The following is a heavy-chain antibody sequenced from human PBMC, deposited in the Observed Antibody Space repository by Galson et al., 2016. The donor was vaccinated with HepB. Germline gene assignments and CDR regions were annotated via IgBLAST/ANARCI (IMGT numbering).Heavy chain of an antibody. CDR2: ISKNGGET. CDR1: GFTFSNYA. V-gene: IGHV3-30*18. J-gene: IGHJ5*02. D-gene: IGHD5-12*01. CDR3: AKVAFGNYVATPENWFDP. Sequence: SLRLSCAASGFTFSNYAMHWVRQAPGKGLEWVAVISKNGGETYYADSVNGRFTVSRDNSDNTLYLQMNSLRAEDTAVYYCAKVAFGNYVATPENWFDPWGQVTLVTVSS.